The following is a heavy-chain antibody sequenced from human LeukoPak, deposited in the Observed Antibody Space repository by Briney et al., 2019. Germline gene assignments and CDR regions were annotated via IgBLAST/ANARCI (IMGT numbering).Heavy chain of an antibody. J-gene: IGHJ2*01. D-gene: IGHD3-10*01. Sequence: ASQTLSLTCTVSGRSISSGAYYWSWIRQHPGKGLEWIGYIYYSGSTYYNPSLKSRVTISVDTSKNQFSLKLSSVTAADTAVYYCASGQTLLWFGELWGRGTLVTVSS. CDR1: GRSISSGAYY. CDR3: ASGQTLLWFGEL. V-gene: IGHV4-31*03. CDR2: IYYSGST.